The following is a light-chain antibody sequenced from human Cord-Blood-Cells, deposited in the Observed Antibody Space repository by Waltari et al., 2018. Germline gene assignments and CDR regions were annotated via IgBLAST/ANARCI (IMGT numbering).Light chain of an antibody. CDR1: SSDVGGYNY. Sequence: QSALTQPRSVSGSPGQSVTISCTGTSSDVGGYNYVSWYQQHPGKAPKLMIYDASKRPSGVPDRFSGSKSGNTASLTISGLQAEDEADYYCCSYAGSKVFGGGTKLTVL. CDR3: CSYAGSKV. CDR2: DAS. V-gene: IGLV2-11*01. J-gene: IGLJ3*02.